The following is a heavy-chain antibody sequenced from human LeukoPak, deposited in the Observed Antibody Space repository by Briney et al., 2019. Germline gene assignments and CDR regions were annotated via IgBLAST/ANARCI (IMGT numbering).Heavy chain of an antibody. J-gene: IGHJ4*02. CDR2: ISTYNGNT. Sequence: VSVKVSCKASGYTFTNYGISWVRQAPGQGLEWMGWISTYNGNTNYAQKLQGRVTMTTDTPTSTVYMELTSLRSDDTAVYYCARPRSGNDRYFDYWGQGTLVTVSS. CDR3: ARPRSGNDRYFDY. V-gene: IGHV1-18*01. CDR1: GYTFTNYG. D-gene: IGHD1-1*01.